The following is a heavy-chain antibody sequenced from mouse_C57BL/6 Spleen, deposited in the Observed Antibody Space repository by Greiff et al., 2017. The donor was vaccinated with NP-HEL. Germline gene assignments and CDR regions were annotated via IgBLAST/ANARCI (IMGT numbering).Heavy chain of an antibody. CDR3: ARGITTRAMDY. Sequence: QVQLQQPGAELVKPGASVKLSCKASGYTFTSYWMHWVNQRPGQGLEWIGMIHPNSGSTNYNAKFQSKATLTVDKSSSTAFMQLSSLTSEDSAVYYGARGITTRAMDYWGQGASVTVSS. J-gene: IGHJ4*01. D-gene: IGHD1-1*01. CDR2: IHPNSGST. CDR1: GYTFTSYW. V-gene: IGHV1-64*01.